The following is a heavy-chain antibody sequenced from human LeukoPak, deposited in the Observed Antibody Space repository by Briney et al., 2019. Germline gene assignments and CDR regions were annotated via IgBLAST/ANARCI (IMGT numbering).Heavy chain of an antibody. CDR1: GFTFRNFA. CDR2: ITNNADAT. J-gene: IGHJ6*02. V-gene: IGHV3-23*01. CDR3: AKDFWSGNYQSGGLDV. D-gene: IGHD3-3*01. Sequence: GGSLRLSCAASGFTFRNFATSWVRPAPGKGLEWVSHITNNADATYYADSVKGRFTVSRDNSNNILYLQLDSLRAEDAAVYYCAKDFWSGNYQSGGLDVWAQGSTVTVSS.